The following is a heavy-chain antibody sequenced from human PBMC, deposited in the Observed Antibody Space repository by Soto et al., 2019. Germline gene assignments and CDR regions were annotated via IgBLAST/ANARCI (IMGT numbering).Heavy chain of an antibody. CDR2: ISSSRTTI. D-gene: IGHD6-19*01. V-gene: IGHV3-48*03. J-gene: IGHJ5*02. CDR3: AREDYSSGWYHWFDP. Sequence: GGSLRLSCAASGSSFSSYGMNWVRQAPGKGLEWVSYISSSRTTIHYADSVKGRFTISRDNAKNSLYLQMNSLRAEDTAVYYCAREDYSSGWYHWFDPWGPGTLVTVSS. CDR1: GSSFSSYG.